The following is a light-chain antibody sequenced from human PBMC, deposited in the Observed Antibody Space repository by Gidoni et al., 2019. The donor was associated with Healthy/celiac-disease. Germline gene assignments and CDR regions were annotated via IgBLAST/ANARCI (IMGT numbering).Light chain of an antibody. J-gene: IGKJ1*01. CDR1: QSISSY. CDR3: QQSYSTPWT. V-gene: IGKV1-39*01. Sequence: DIQMTRSPSSLSASVGDRVTITCRASQSISSYLNWYQKKTGKAPKLLFDAASILQRGVPSRFSGRGSGTDFTLTISSLQPEDFATYYCQQSYSTPWTFGQXTKVEIK. CDR2: AAS.